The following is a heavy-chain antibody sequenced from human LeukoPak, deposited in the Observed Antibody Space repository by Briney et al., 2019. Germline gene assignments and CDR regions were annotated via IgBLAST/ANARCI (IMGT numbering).Heavy chain of an antibody. J-gene: IGHJ4*02. CDR2: IYYSGST. CDR3: ARNIQGITIFGVATYYFDY. Sequence: PSETLFLTCTVSGGSISSSSYYWGWIRQPPGKGLEWIGSIYYSGSTYYNPSLKSRITISVDTSKNQFSLKLSSVTAADTAVYYCARNIQGITIFGVATYYFDYWGQGTLVTVSS. V-gene: IGHV4-39*01. D-gene: IGHD3-3*01. CDR1: GGSISSSSYY.